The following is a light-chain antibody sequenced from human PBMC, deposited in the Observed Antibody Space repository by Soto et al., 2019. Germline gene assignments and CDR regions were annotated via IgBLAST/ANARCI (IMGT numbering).Light chain of an antibody. J-gene: IGLJ1*01. Sequence: QSVLTQPASVSGSPGQSVTISCTGTSSDIGGYNYVSWYQQHAGRAPQLIIYEVSDRPSGVSKRFSGSKSGNTASLTISGLQPEDEADYYCSSHTRSSTLGVFGTGT. CDR1: SSDIGGYNY. CDR3: SSHTRSSTLGV. CDR2: EVS. V-gene: IGLV2-14*01.